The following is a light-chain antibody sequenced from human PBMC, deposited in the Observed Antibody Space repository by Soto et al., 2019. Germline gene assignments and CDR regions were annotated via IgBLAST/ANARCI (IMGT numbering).Light chain of an antibody. CDR3: QKYGSSLT. Sequence: EIVMTQSPATLSVSPGERVTLSCRASQFISNSLAWYQQRPGQPPRLLIYGASTRAAGISARFSGSGSGTEFTLTISSLQSEDFAVYYCQKYGSSLTFGGGTKVDIK. V-gene: IGKV3-15*01. J-gene: IGKJ4*01. CDR1: QFISNS. CDR2: GAS.